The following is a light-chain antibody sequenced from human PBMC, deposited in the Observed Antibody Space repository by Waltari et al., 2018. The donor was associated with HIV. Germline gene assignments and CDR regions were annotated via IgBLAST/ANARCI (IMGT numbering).Light chain of an antibody. CDR2: GNN. CDR3: QAYDSSVPGWV. Sequence: QSVLSQPPSVSGAPGQRVAIPCTGSSSTIGAGSVVHWYQQLPGTVPKVLIFGNNNRPSGVPDRFSGSKSDTSASLAITGLQDEDEADYYCQAYDSSVPGWVFGGGTKLTVL. J-gene: IGLJ3*02. CDR1: SSTIGAGSV. V-gene: IGLV1-40*01.